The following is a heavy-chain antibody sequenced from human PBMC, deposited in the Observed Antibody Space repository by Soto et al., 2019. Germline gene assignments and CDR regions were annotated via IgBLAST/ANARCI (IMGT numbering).Heavy chain of an antibody. Sequence: GGSLRLSCAASGFTFSSYGMHWVRQAPGKGLEWVAVISYDGSNKYYADSVKGRFTISRDNSKNTLYLQMNSLRAEDTAVYYCAKGILRWLQSQASEIWGQGTLVTVSS. D-gene: IGHD2-15*01. CDR1: GFTFSSYG. V-gene: IGHV3-30*18. J-gene: IGHJ4*02. CDR3: AKGILRWLQSQASEI. CDR2: ISYDGSNK.